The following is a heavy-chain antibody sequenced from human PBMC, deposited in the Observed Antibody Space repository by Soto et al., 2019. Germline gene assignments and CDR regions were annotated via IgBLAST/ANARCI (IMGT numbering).Heavy chain of an antibody. J-gene: IGHJ4*02. CDR1: GYTFTSYY. CDR2: INPSGGST. D-gene: IGHD2-15*01. CDR3: GRVGCSGGSCYAVDY. Sequence: GASVKVSCKASGYTFTSYYMHWVRQAPGQGLEWMGIINPSGGSTTYAQKFQGRVTMTRDTSTSTVYMELSSLRSEDTALYYCGRVGCSGGSCYAVDYWGQGTLVTVSS. V-gene: IGHV1-46*01.